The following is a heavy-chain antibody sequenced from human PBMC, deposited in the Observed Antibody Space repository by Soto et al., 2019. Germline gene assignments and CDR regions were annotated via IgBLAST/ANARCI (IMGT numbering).Heavy chain of an antibody. CDR2: IIPVFGTT. J-gene: IGHJ4*02. D-gene: IGHD3-16*01. CDR1: GGLFSSFA. Sequence: SVKVSCKDSGGLFSSFAISCVRQAPGQGLEWTGGIIPVFGTTNYAQKFQGRVTITADESTNTAYMELSSLTSDDTAMYYCARGGGPYVWFNEFWGQGTQVTVSS. V-gene: IGHV1-69*13. CDR3: ARGGGPYVWFNEF.